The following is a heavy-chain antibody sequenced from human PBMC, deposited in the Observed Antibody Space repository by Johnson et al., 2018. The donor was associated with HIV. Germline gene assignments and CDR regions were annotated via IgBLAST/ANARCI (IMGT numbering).Heavy chain of an antibody. CDR1: GFTFDDYA. V-gene: IGHV3-9*01. Sequence: VQLVESGGGLVQPGRSLRLSCAASGFTFDDYAMHWVRQAPGKGLEWVSGISWDSGSIGYADSVKGRFAISRDNAKNSLYLQVNSLRAEDTAVYYCARDLGNWDSPRSAFDIWGQGTMVTVSS. D-gene: IGHD1/OR15-1a*01. CDR2: ISWDSGSI. CDR3: ARDLGNWDSPRSAFDI. J-gene: IGHJ3*02.